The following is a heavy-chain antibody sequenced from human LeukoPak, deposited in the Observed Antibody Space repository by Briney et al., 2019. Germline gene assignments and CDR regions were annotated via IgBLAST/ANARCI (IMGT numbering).Heavy chain of an antibody. CDR2: ISSSSSYI. J-gene: IGHJ3*02. D-gene: IGHD6-13*01. V-gene: IGHV3-21*01. Sequence: PGGSLRLSCAASGFTFSSYSMNWVRQAPGKGLEWVSSISSSSSYISYADSVKGRFTISRDNAKNSLYLQMNSLRAEDTAVYYCASRSSFDIWGQGTMVTVSS. CDR3: ASRSSFDI. CDR1: GFTFSSYS.